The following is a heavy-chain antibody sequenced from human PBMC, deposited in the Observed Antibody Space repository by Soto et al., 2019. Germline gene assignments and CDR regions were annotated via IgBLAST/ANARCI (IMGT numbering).Heavy chain of an antibody. V-gene: IGHV2-5*02. CDR2: IYWDDDK. D-gene: IGHD5-12*01. CDR3: AHRPFGYGYDAGHYFDS. Sequence: QITLKESGPTLVKPTQTLTLTCTFSGFSLSTSGVGVGWIRQPPGKAPEWLALIYWDDDKRYSPSLKSRLTITKDTSKNQVVLTMTNMDSVDTATYYCAHRPFGYGYDAGHYFDSWGQGTLVTISS. J-gene: IGHJ4*02. CDR1: GFSLSTSGVG.